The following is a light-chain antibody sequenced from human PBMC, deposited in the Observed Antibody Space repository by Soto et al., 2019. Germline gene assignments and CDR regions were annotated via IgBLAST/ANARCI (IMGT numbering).Light chain of an antibody. CDR3: QHYNSYSEA. CDR2: KAS. J-gene: IGKJ1*01. Sequence: DIKMDQSPSSLSGYVGGGVTITCLASQTISSWLAWYQQKPGKAPKLLIYKASTLKSGVPSRFSGSGSGTEFTLTISSLQPDDFATYYCQHYNSYSEAFGQGTKVDIK. V-gene: IGKV1-5*03. CDR1: QTISSW.